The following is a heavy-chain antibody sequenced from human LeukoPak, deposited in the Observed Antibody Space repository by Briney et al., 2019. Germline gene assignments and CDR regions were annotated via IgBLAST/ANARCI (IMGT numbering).Heavy chain of an antibody. CDR1: GYSFTSYW. J-gene: IGHJ6*02. CDR2: IDPSDSYI. Sequence: GESLRISCKGSGYSFTSYWINWVRQMPGKGLEWAGRIDPSDSYIEYGPSFQGHVTISADKSISTAYLQWSSLKASDTAVYYCSRPDCSTTRCYGDYYYYAMNVWGQGTTVTVSS. CDR3: SRPDCSTTRCYGDYYYYAMNV. V-gene: IGHV5-10-1*01. D-gene: IGHD2-2*01.